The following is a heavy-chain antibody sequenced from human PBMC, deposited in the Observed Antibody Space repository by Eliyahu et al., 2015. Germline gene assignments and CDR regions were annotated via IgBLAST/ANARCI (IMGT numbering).Heavy chain of an antibody. CDR2: IWFDGSVK. V-gene: IGHV3-33*01. J-gene: IGHJ6*02. CDR3: ASGHVLGQCINGGCPMDV. CDR1: GFAXXKYG. D-gene: IGHD2-15*01. Sequence: QVQLVESGGGVVQPGKSLRLSCVASGFAXXKYGXXWGVRRAPGKGPEWVALIWFDGSVKHYADSVRGRFSISRDNSKRMVYLQMNNLSEDDTAVYFCASGHVLGQCINGGCPMDVWGQGTTVTVSS.